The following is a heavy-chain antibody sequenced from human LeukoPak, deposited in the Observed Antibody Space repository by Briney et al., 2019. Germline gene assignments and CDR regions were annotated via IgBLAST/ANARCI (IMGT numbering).Heavy chain of an antibody. CDR1: GFTFSSYE. D-gene: IGHD1-7*01. Sequence: PGGSLRLSCAASGFTFSSYEMNWVRQPPGKGLGWIGEINYSGRTNYYPSLTSRATLSIDTSKNQFSLKLSSVTVADTAVYYCARGVRGSTSWNSYYNYFYLDVWGKGTTVTVSS. CDR3: ARGVRGSTSWNSYYNYFYLDV. J-gene: IGHJ6*03. V-gene: IGHV4-34*01. CDR2: INYSGRT.